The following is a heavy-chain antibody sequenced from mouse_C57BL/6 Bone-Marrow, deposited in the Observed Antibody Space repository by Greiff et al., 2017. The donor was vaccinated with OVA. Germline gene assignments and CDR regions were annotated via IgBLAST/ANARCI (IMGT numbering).Heavy chain of an antibody. CDR3: ARGGFWAMDY. CDR1: GYTFTSYG. CDR2: IYPRSGNT. J-gene: IGHJ4*01. V-gene: IGHV1-81*01. D-gene: IGHD3-1*01. Sequence: VHLVESGAELARPGASVKLSCKASGYTFTSYGISWVKQRTGQGLEWIGEIYPRSGNTYYNEKFKGKATLTADKSSSTAYMELRSLTSEDSAVYFCARGGFWAMDYWGQGTSVTVSS.